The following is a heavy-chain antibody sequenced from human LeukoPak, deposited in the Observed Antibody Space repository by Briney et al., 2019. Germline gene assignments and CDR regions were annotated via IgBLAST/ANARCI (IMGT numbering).Heavy chain of an antibody. CDR1: GGSISIYY. Sequence: SETLSLTCTVSGGSISIYYWSWIRQPAGKGLEWIGRIYTSGSTSYTPSLKSRVTMSVDTSKNQFSLKLSSVTAADTAVYYCARDEYSSSSGVWYYMDVWGKGTTVTVSS. V-gene: IGHV4-4*07. J-gene: IGHJ6*03. CDR2: IYTSGST. CDR3: ARDEYSSSSGVWYYMDV. D-gene: IGHD6-6*01.